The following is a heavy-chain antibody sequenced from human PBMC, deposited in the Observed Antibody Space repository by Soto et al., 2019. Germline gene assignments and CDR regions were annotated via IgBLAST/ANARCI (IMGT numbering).Heavy chain of an antibody. J-gene: IGHJ4*02. D-gene: IGHD1-26*01. V-gene: IGHV3-72*01. CDR1: GFILSDHY. CDR3: ARDVSGSDLVY. CDR2: IGNKANTYTT. Sequence: EVQLVESGGGLVQPGGSLRLSCAVSGFILSDHYMDWVRQPPGKGLEWVGRIGNKANTYTTQYAASVKGRFTISRDDSKNSLYLQMNILRTEDTDVYYCARDVSGSDLVYWGQGTLVTVSS.